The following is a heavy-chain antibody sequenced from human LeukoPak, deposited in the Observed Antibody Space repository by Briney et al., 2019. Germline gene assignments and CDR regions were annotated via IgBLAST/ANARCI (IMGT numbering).Heavy chain of an antibody. V-gene: IGHV3-74*01. J-gene: IGHJ4*02. D-gene: IGHD3-10*01. CDR1: GGSFSGYY. Sequence: ETLSLTCAVYGGSFSGYYWSWIRQPPGKGLVWVSRVNSDGSTTTYADSVKGRFTISRDNAKNTLYLQMNSLRAEDTAVYYCARDLFGGSDYWGQGTLVTVSS. CDR2: VNSDGSTT. CDR3: ARDLFGGSDY.